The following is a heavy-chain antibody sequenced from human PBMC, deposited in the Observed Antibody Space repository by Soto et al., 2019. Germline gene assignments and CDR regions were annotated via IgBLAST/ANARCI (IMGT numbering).Heavy chain of an antibody. V-gene: IGHV3-66*01. D-gene: IGHD3-16*02. CDR2: IYSGGST. CDR3: ARDLSLYAYGMDV. CDR1: GFTVSSNY. J-gene: IGHJ6*01. Sequence: EVQLLESGGGLVQPGGSLRLSCAASGFTVSSNYMSWVRQAPGKGLAWVSVIYSGGSTYYADSVKGRFTISRDNTTNTLYLQMTSLRAEDTAVYYWARDLSLYAYGMDVLGQGTTVTVSS.